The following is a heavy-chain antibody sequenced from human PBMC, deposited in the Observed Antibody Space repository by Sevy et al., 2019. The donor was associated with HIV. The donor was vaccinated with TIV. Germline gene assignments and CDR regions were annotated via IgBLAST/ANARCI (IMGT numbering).Heavy chain of an antibody. Sequence: GGSLRLSCAVSGFTFSSYAMNWVRQAPGKGLEWVSGISGSGVSTYYADSVKGRFTISRDNSRNTLYLQINSLRAEDTALYYCAKDLAYDISYLDFWGQGTLVTVSS. J-gene: IGHJ4*02. V-gene: IGHV3-23*01. CDR2: ISGSGVST. CDR1: GFTFSSYA. CDR3: AKDLAYDISYLDF. D-gene: IGHD3-22*01.